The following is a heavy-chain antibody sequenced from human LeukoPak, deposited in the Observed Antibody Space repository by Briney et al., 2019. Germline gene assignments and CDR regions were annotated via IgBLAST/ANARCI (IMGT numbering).Heavy chain of an antibody. CDR1: GYTFTSYD. J-gene: IGHJ4*02. V-gene: IGHV1-8*02. Sequence: GASVKVSCKASGYTFTSYDINWVRQATGQGLEWMGWMNPNSGNTGYAQKFQGRVTMTRNTSISTFYMELSSLRSEDTAVYYCARALAIFAPSDYWGQGTLVTVSS. D-gene: IGHD3-9*01. CDR3: ARALAIFAPSDY. CDR2: MNPNSGNT.